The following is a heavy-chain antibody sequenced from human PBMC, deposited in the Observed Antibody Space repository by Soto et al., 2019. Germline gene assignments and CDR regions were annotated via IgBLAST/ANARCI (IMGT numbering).Heavy chain of an antibody. D-gene: IGHD2-2*02. CDR1: GGTFSSYA. Sequence: QVQLVQSGAEVKKPGSSVKVSCKASGGTFSSYAISWVRQAPGQGLEWMGGIIRIFGTANYAQKFQGRVTITEDGSASTAYMELSGLKSEDTAVYYCARGSMKRTYQPLYPHAVSGQGTTVTVSS. CDR2: IIRIFGTA. V-gene: IGHV1-69*19. CDR3: ARGSMKRTYQPLYPHAV. J-gene: IGHJ6*02.